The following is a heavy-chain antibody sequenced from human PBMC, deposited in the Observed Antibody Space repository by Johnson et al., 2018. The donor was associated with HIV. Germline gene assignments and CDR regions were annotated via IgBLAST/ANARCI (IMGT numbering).Heavy chain of an antibody. CDR3: AREHVVAFDI. CDR1: GFTFDDYA. J-gene: IGHJ3*02. CDR2: ISWNSGSI. V-gene: IGHV3-9*01. Sequence: VQLVESGGGLVQPGRSLRLSCAASGFTFDDYAMHWVRQAPGKGLEWVSGISWNSGSIGYADSVKGRFTISRDNAKNSLYLQMNSLRAEDTAVYYCAREHVVAFDIWGQGTMVTVSS.